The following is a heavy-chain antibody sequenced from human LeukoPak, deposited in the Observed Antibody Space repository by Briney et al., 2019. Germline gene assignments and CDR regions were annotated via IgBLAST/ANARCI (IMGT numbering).Heavy chain of an antibody. Sequence: ASVKVSCKVSGYTLTELSMHWVRQAPGKGLEWMGGFDPEDGETIYAQKFQGRVTMTEDTSADTAYMELSSLRSEDTAVYYCARNYGDYIGIMAPFDYWGQGTLVTVSS. CDR1: GYTLTELS. D-gene: IGHD4-17*01. CDR3: ARNYGDYIGIMAPFDY. CDR2: FDPEDGET. J-gene: IGHJ4*02. V-gene: IGHV1-24*01.